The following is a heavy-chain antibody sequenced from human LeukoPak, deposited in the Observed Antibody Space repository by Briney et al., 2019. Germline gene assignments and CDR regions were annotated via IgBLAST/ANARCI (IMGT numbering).Heavy chain of an antibody. V-gene: IGHV1-18*01. D-gene: IGHD6-13*01. CDR3: ARDSTAAGPEGAFDI. Sequence: ASVKVSCKASGYSFTSYGISWVRQAPGQGLVWMGWINAYNGNTNYAQKLQGRVTMTTDTSTSTAYMELRSLRSVDTAVYYCARDSTAAGPEGAFDIWGQGTMATVSS. J-gene: IGHJ3*02. CDR1: GYSFTSYG. CDR2: INAYNGNT.